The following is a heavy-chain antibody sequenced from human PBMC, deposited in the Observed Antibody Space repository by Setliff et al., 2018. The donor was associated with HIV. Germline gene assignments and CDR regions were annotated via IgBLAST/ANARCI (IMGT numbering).Heavy chain of an antibody. Sequence: PGGSLRLSCAASGFTFCDHYMDWVRQAPGKGLEWVGRTTNKADSYNTNYAASVKGRFTIARDDSKKSLYLQMNSLKIEDTAVYYCVRGLGSEFDYWGRGTLVTLSS. CDR2: TTNKADSYNT. J-gene: IGHJ4*02. D-gene: IGHD2-15*01. CDR1: GFTFCDHY. CDR3: VRGLGSEFDY. V-gene: IGHV3-72*01.